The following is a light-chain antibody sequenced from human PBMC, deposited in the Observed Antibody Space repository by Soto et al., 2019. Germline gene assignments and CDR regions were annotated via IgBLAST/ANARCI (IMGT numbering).Light chain of an antibody. CDR3: QQYHTWPIT. CDR2: GAS. Sequence: DIVMTQSPATLSVAPGERVTFSCRASQGVSRKLAWYQHKPGQAPRLLISGASTGATGNPARFSGSGSGTEFTLTISSLQSEDCAIYYCQQYHTWPITFGGGTKVDIK. CDR1: QGVSRK. V-gene: IGKV3-15*01. J-gene: IGKJ4*01.